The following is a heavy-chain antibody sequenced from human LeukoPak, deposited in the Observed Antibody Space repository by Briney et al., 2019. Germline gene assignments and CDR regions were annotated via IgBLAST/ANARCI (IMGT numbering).Heavy chain of an antibody. D-gene: IGHD2-2*01. V-gene: IGHV3-48*04. J-gene: IGHJ4*02. CDR1: GFTFSSYS. Sequence: PGGSLRLSCAASGFTFSSYSMNWVRQAPGKGLEWVSYISSSSSTIHYADSVKGRFTISRDNAKNSLYLQMNSLRAEDTAVYYCARDLHCSSTSCSTGQDYWGQGTLVTVSS. CDR3: ARDLHCSSTSCSTGQDY. CDR2: ISSSSSTI.